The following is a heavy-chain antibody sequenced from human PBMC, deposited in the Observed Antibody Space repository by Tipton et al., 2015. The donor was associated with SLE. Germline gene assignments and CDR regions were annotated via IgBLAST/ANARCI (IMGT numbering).Heavy chain of an antibody. J-gene: IGHJ5*02. Sequence: TLSLTCAVYGGSFSGYYRSWIRQPPGKGLEWIGEINHSGSTNYNPSLKSRVTISVDTSKNQFSLKLSSVTAADTAVYYCATEWGSGWNWFDPWGQGTLVTVSS. CDR3: ATEWGSGWNWFDP. CDR2: INHSGST. D-gene: IGHD6-19*01. V-gene: IGHV4-34*01. CDR1: GGSFSGYY.